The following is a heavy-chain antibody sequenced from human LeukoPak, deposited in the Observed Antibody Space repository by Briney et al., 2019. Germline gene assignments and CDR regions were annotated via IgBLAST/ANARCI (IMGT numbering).Heavy chain of an antibody. CDR2: INHSGTT. Sequence: PSETLSLTCAVDAGSFSAYYCGWVRQPPGKGLEWIGQINHSGTTNYNPSLKSRVTISVDTSKNQLSLKLSSVTASDTAVYYCARVDTAMSSFDPWGQGTLVTVSS. J-gene: IGHJ5*02. CDR3: ARVDTAMSSFDP. D-gene: IGHD5-18*01. CDR1: AGSFSAYY. V-gene: IGHV4-34*01.